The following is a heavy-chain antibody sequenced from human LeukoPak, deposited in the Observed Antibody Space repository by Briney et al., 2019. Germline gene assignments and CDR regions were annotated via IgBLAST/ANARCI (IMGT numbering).Heavy chain of an antibody. CDR2: INHSGST. CDR1: GGSFSGYY. V-gene: IGHV4-34*01. Sequence: SETLSLTCAVYGGSFSGYYWSWIRQPPGKGLEWIGEINHSGSTNYNPSLKSRVTISVDTSKNQFSLKLSSVTAADTAVYHCARGGAPGWGSGYLPYNWFDPWGQGTLVTVSS. CDR3: ARGGAPGWGSGYLPYNWFDP. J-gene: IGHJ5*02. D-gene: IGHD3-22*01.